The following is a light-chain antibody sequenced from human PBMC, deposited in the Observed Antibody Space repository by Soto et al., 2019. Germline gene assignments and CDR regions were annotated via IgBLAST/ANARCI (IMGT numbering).Light chain of an antibody. CDR1: QSVSSSY. CDR3: QQYNKWPPET. V-gene: IGKV3-20*01. CDR2: GAS. J-gene: IGKJ1*01. Sequence: EIVLTQSPGTLSLSPGERATLSCRASQSVSSSYLAWYQQKPGQAPRLLIYGASSRATGIPDRFSGSGSGTDFTLTIPRLEPEDFAVYYCQQYNKWPPETFGQGTKVDIK.